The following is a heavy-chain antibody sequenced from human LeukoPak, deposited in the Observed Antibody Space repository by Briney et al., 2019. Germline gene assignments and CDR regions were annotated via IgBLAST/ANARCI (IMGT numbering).Heavy chain of an antibody. CDR1: GGSITTGSYY. CDR2: IYTSGTT. V-gene: IGHV4-61*02. CDR3: ARFSSIAAAFDY. J-gene: IGHJ4*02. D-gene: IGHD6-13*01. Sequence: SQTLSLTCTVSGGSITTGSYYWSWIRQPAGKGLEWIGRIYTSGTTHYNPSLKSRVTMSVDTSKNQFTLNLSSVTAADTAVYYCARFSSIAAAFDYWGLGTLVTVSS.